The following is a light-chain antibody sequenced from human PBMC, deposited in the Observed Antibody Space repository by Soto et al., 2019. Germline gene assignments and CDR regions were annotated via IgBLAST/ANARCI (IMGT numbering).Light chain of an antibody. CDR1: QSVSST. J-gene: IGKJ1*01. CDR3: QHYNNWHPWT. V-gene: IGKV3-15*01. CDR2: GAS. Sequence: EIVMTQSPATLSVSPGERATLSCRASQSVSSTLAWYQQKPGQAPRLLIYGASTRATGIPARFSGSGSGTEFTLTISSLQSEDFAVYYCQHYNNWHPWTFGQGTKVEIK.